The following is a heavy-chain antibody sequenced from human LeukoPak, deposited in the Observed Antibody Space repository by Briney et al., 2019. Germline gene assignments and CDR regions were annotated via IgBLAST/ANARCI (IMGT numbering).Heavy chain of an antibody. CDR3: ARHITMIVVETPYFDY. V-gene: IGHV3-23*05. Sequence: GGSLRLSCVASGFTFSSYAMSWVRQAPGKGLEWVSLISTSSRTHYADSMKGRSTISRDNSRNTLYLQINSLRAEDTAVYYCARHITMIVVETPYFDYWGQGTLVTVSS. D-gene: IGHD3-22*01. CDR1: GFTFSSYA. CDR2: ISTSSRT. J-gene: IGHJ4*02.